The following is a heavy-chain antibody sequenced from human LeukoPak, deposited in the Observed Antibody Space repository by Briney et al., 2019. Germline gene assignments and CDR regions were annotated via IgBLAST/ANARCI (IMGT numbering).Heavy chain of an antibody. J-gene: IGHJ3*02. CDR2: INPSGGST. Sequence: GASVKVSCKASGYTFTSYYMHWVRQAPGQGLEWMGIINPSGGSTSYAQKFQGRVTMTRDTSTSTVYMELSSLRSEDTAVYYCGVGATPDALDIWGQGTMVTVSS. V-gene: IGHV1-46*01. CDR3: GVGATPDALDI. CDR1: GYTFTSYY. D-gene: IGHD1-26*01.